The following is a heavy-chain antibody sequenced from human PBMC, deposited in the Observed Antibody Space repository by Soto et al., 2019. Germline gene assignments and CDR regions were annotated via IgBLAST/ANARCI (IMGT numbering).Heavy chain of an antibody. CDR1: GGSISSSSYY. D-gene: IGHD5-12*01. CDR2: IYYSGST. CDR3: ARHVNVEMATYFDY. Sequence: SETLSLTCTVSGGSISSSSYYWGWIRQPPGKGLEWIGSIYYSGSTYYNPSLKSRVTISVDTSKNQFSLKLSSVTAADTAVYYCARHVNVEMATYFDYWGQGTLVTVSS. V-gene: IGHV4-39*01. J-gene: IGHJ4*02.